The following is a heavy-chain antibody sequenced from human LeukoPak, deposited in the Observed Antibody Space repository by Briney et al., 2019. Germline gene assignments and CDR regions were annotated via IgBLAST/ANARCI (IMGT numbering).Heavy chain of an antibody. CDR2: IYHSGST. J-gene: IGHJ4*02. D-gene: IGHD2/OR15-2a*01. Sequence: SETLSLTCTVSGGFISTGGYYWNWIRQHPGKGLEWIGFIYHSGSTSYNPSLRSRLSISVDTSKNQFSLKLNSVTAADTAVYYCARGRFYGFSGDSWGQGTLVTVSS. CDR3: ARGRFYGFSGDS. CDR1: GGFISTGGYY. V-gene: IGHV4-31*03.